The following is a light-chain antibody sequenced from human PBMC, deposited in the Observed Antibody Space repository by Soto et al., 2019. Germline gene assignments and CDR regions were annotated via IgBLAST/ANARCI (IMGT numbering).Light chain of an antibody. CDR3: QQVNSYPLT. Sequence: QLTQSPSFLSASVGDRVTRSFRASQDIANYLAWYQQKPGKAPKFLIYATSTFQSGVPSRFSGGGSGTEFTLTISSLQPEDFATYYCQQVNSYPLTFGGGTKVDIK. CDR1: QDIANY. V-gene: IGKV1-9*01. CDR2: ATS. J-gene: IGKJ4*01.